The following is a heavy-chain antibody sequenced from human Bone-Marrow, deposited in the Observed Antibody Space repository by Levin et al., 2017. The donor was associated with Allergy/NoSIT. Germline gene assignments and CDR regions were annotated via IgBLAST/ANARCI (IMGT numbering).Heavy chain of an antibody. Sequence: SVKVSCKASGGTFSSYAISWVRQAPGQGLEWMGGIIPIFGTANYAQKFQGRVTITADESTSTAYMELSSLRSEDTAVYYCAIADFLEWSLNIDYYYYGMDVWGQGTTVTVSS. CDR2: IIPIFGTA. D-gene: IGHD3-3*01. CDR3: AIADFLEWSLNIDYYYYGMDV. V-gene: IGHV1-69*13. CDR1: GGTFSSYA. J-gene: IGHJ6*02.